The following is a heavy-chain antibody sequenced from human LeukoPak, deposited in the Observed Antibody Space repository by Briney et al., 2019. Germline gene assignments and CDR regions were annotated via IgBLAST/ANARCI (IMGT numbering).Heavy chain of an antibody. D-gene: IGHD1-26*01. CDR3: AKDPFYSGSSQYFQH. Sequence: GGTLRLSCAASGFTFSSYGMSWVRQAPGKGLEWVSAISGSGGSTYYADSVKGRFTISRDNSKNTLYLQMNSLRAEDTAVYYCAKDPFYSGSSQYFQHWGQGTLVTVSS. CDR2: ISGSGGST. V-gene: IGHV3-23*01. CDR1: GFTFSSYG. J-gene: IGHJ1*01.